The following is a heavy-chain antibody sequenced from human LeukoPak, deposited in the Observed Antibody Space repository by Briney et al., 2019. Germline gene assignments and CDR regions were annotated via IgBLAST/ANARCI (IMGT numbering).Heavy chain of an antibody. CDR2: INHSGST. CDR1: GGSFSGYY. V-gene: IGHV4-34*01. Sequence: PSQSRSLTCAVYGGSFSGYYWSWIRQPPGKGLEWIGKINHSGSTNYQPSLKTRLTISVDTSKNQFSLKLSSVTAADTPVYYCARGSGHYYYYMDVWGKGTTVTVPS. J-gene: IGHJ6*03. CDR3: ARGSGHYYYYMDV. D-gene: IGHD3-3*01.